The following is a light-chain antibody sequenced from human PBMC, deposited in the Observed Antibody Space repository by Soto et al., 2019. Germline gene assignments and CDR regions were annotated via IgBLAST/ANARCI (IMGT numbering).Light chain of an antibody. Sequence: QSALTQPPSASGSPGQSVTISCTGTKSDIGVYDFVSWYQHHPGKAPRLIIYEVVQRPSGVPDRFSGSKSGNTASLTVSGLQAADEADYVCKSYAGSNPYVFGRGTKVT. CDR3: KSYAGSNPYV. V-gene: IGLV2-8*01. CDR1: KSDIGVYDF. CDR2: EVV. J-gene: IGLJ1*01.